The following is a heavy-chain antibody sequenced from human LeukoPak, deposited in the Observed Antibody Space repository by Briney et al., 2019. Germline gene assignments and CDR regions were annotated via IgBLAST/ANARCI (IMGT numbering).Heavy chain of an antibody. CDR1: GGSISGTNW. V-gene: IGHV4-4*02. D-gene: IGHD4-17*01. J-gene: IGHJ4*02. CDR3: ARNYGDNNFDY. Sequence: SGTLSLTCAVSGGSISGTNWWSWVRQPPGKGLEWIGEIYHSGSTNYNPSLKSRVTISVDKFKNQFSLKLTSVTAADTAVYYCARNYGDNNFDYWGQGTLVTVSS. CDR2: IYHSGST.